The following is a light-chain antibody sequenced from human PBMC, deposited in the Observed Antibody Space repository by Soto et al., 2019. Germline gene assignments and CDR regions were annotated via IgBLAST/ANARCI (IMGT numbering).Light chain of an antibody. CDR1: RNVSIY. CDR3: QQSYKMPS. J-gene: IGKJ5*01. Sequence: EIPLTQSPSSLAASVGDRLTLTCRASRNVSIYLNWYQHKPGKGPTLLIHATSNLQIGVPSRFSGSGSGTEFTLTISSLEAEDFGTYYCQQSYKMPSFGQGTRLESK. CDR2: ATS. V-gene: IGKV1-39*01.